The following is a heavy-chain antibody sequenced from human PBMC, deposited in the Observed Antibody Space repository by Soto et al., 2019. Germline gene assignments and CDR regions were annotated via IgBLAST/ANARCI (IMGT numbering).Heavy chain of an antibody. V-gene: IGHV4-39*01. CDR1: GDSISNSGCY. CDR2: IYHTGNA. D-gene: IGHD3-22*01. Sequence: SETLSLTCSVSGDSISNSGCYWVWIRQPPGEGLEWIGSIYHTGNAYYNPSLKSRVTIFVDTSKNQFSLKLTSVTAADTALYYCARDYFDSSDYTTNWFDPRGQGTLVTVSS. J-gene: IGHJ5*02. CDR3: ARDYFDSSDYTTNWFDP.